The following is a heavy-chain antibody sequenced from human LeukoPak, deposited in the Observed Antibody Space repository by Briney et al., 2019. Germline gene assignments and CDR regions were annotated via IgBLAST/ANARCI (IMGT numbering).Heavy chain of an antibody. Sequence: GASVKVSCKASGYTFTSYAMNWVRQPPGQGLEWMGWINTSTGNPTYAQGFTGRFVFSLDTSVSTAYLQISSLKAEDTAVYYCARGHPGIIAVAGTTLFDYWGQGTLVIVSS. CDR2: INTSTGNP. CDR1: GYTFTSYA. CDR3: ARGHPGIIAVAGTTLFDY. D-gene: IGHD6-19*01. J-gene: IGHJ4*02. V-gene: IGHV7-4-1*02.